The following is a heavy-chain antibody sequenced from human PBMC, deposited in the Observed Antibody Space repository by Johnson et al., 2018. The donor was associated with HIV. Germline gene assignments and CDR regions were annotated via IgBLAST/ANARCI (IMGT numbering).Heavy chain of an antibody. D-gene: IGHD6-6*01. J-gene: IGHJ3*02. CDR3: AKESYRSSLWAFDI. Sequence: VQLVESGGGVVQPGRSLRLSCAASGFTFSSYAMHWVRQPPGKGLEWVSGINWNGVTVDYADSVKGRFTLSRDNAKNSLHLQMRSLRTEDTALYYCAKESYRSSLWAFDIWGQGTMVTVSS. CDR1: GFTFSSYA. CDR2: INWNGVTV. V-gene: IGHV3-9*01.